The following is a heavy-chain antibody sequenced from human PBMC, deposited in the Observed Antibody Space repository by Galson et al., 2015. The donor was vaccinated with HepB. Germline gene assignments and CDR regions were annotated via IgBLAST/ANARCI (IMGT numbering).Heavy chain of an antibody. V-gene: IGHV3-30*02. Sequence: SLRLSCAASGFTFSYFGMHWVRQAPGKGLEWVAFILYDGSNKYYADSVKGRFTISRDSSKNALYLQMNTLRPGDTAVYYCAKGGDSSGSTPFDSWGQGTLVTVSS. CDR2: ILYDGSNK. J-gene: IGHJ4*02. CDR3: AKGGDSSGSTPFDS. D-gene: IGHD3-22*01. CDR1: GFTFSYFG.